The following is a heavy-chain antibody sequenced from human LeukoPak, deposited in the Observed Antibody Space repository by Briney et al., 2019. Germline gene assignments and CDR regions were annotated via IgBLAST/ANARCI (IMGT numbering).Heavy chain of an antibody. Sequence: VASVKVSCKASGYTFTSYGISWVRQAPGQGLEWMGWISAYNGNTNYAQKLQGRVTMTTDTSTSTAYMELRSLRSDDTAVYYCARVGYSGSYRSDAFDIWGQGTMVTVSS. CDR3: ARVGYSGSYRSDAFDI. V-gene: IGHV1-18*01. D-gene: IGHD1-26*01. CDR2: ISAYNGNT. CDR1: GYTFTSYG. J-gene: IGHJ3*02.